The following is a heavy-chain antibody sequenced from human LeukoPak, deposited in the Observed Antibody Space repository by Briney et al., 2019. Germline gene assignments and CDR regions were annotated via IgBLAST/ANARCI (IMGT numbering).Heavy chain of an antibody. J-gene: IGHJ3*02. CDR3: ARGNEQWLVPLVPSNAFDI. CDR2: IYTSGST. Sequence: PSQTLSLTCTVSGGSISSGSYYWSWIQQPAGKGLEWIGRIYTSGSTNYNPSLKSRVTISVDTSKNQFSLKLSSVTAADTAVYYCARGNEQWLVPLVPSNAFDIWGQGTMVTVSS. D-gene: IGHD6-19*01. V-gene: IGHV4-61*02. CDR1: GGSISSGSYY.